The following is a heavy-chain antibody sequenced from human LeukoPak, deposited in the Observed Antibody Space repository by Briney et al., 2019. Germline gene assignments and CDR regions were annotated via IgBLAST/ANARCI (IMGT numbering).Heavy chain of an antibody. D-gene: IGHD3-10*01. Sequence: PSETLSLTCTVSGYSISSGYYWGWIRQPPGKGLEWIGSIYHSGSTYYNPSLKSRVTMSVDTSKNQFSLKLSSVTAADTAVYYCARLRKITMVRGSRGYFDYWGQGTLVTVSS. CDR1: GYSISSGYY. CDR2: IYHSGST. V-gene: IGHV4-38-2*02. CDR3: ARLRKITMVRGSRGYFDY. J-gene: IGHJ4*02.